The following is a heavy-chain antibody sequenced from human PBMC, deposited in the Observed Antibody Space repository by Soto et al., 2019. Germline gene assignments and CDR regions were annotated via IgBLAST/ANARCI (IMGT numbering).Heavy chain of an antibody. CDR3: ARDNYGPLDY. CDR2: VDPNSGDS. J-gene: IGHJ4*02. V-gene: IGHV1-2*02. D-gene: IGHD3-10*01. CDR1: GYTFTAFY. Sequence: QVHLVQSGAEVKKPGASVKVSCRPFGYTFTAFYIHWVRQAPGQGLEWMGWVDPNSGDSREARNFQVRVTMTRDTSTSTVYMEWRWLRSDDTAVYYCARDNYGPLDYWGQGTLVTVSS.